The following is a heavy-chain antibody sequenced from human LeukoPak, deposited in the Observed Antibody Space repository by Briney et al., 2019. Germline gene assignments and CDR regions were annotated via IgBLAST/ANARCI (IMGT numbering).Heavy chain of an antibody. CDR1: GYTFTGYY. CDR2: INPNSGGT. CDR3: ARAYYDILTGYSSSFDY. Sequence: PVASVKVSCKASGYTFTGYYMHWVRQAPGQGLESMGWINPNSGGTNYAQKFQGRVTMTRDTSISTAYMELSRLRSDDTAVYYCARAYYDILTGYSSSFDYWGQGTLVTVSS. J-gene: IGHJ4*02. V-gene: IGHV1-2*02. D-gene: IGHD3-9*01.